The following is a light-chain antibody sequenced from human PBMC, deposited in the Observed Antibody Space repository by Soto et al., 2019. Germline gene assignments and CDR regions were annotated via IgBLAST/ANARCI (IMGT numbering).Light chain of an antibody. V-gene: IGKV3-11*01. CDR1: QTVSSF. J-gene: IGKJ4*01. CDR2: DSS. CDR3: QQRSNWPLT. Sequence: VLTQSPATLSLSPGERATLSCRASQTVSSFFAWYQQKPGQAPRLLIHDSSARATGIPARFSGSGSGTDFTLTISSLEPEDVAVYYCQQRSNWPLTFGGGTRVEI.